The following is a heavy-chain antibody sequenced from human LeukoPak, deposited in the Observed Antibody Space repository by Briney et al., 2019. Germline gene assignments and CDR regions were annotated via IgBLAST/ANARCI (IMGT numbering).Heavy chain of an antibody. V-gene: IGHV3-21*01. CDR1: GFTFSSYS. J-gene: IGHJ4*02. CDR2: ISSSSSYI. CDR3: ARDLQQLVPFDY. D-gene: IGHD6-13*01. Sequence: AGGSLRLSCAASGFTFSSYSMNWVRQAPGKGLEWVSSISSSSSYIYYADSVKGRFTISRDNAKNSLYLQMNSLRAEDTAVYYCARDLQQLVPFDYWGQGTLVTVSS.